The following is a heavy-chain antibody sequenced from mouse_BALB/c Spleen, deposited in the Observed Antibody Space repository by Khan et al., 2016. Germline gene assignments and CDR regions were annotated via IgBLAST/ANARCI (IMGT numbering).Heavy chain of an antibody. V-gene: IGHV1-20*02. CDR3: AIEGGYYFYGSMDY. Sequence: EVQLQESGPELVKPGASVKVSCKASGYSFTGYFMNWVMQSHGKSLEWIGRINPSNGDTLYNQKFKGKATLTVEKSSTTAHMELRSLASEDSAVYYCAIEGGYYFYGSMDYWGQGTSFTVSS. J-gene: IGHJ4*01. CDR1: GYSFTGYF. CDR2: INPSNGDT. D-gene: IGHD1-2*01.